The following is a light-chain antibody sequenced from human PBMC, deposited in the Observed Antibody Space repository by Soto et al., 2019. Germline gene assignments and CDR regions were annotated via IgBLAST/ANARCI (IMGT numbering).Light chain of an antibody. CDR3: QTWDSRTGDV. CDR1: KLGDKY. J-gene: IGLJ1*01. Sequence: SYELTQPPSVSVSPGQTATITCSGDKLGDKYACWYQQKPGQSPVLVIYQDTQRPSGVPERFSGSNSRNTATLTISGTQAMDEADYYCQTWDSRTGDVFGTGTKVTVL. CDR2: QDT. V-gene: IGLV3-1*01.